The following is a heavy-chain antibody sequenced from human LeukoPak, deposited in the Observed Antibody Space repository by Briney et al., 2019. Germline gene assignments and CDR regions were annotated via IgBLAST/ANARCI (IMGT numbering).Heavy chain of an antibody. CDR3: AKEGYYYDSSGYYYYFDY. CDR1: GGSFSGYY. CDR2: INHSGST. Sequence: SETLSLTCAVYGGSFSGYYWSWIRQPPGKGLEWIGEINHSGSTNYNPSLKSRVTMSVDTSKNQFSLKLSSVTAADTAVYYCAKEGYYYDSSGYYYYFDYWGQGTLVTVSS. J-gene: IGHJ4*02. D-gene: IGHD3-22*01. V-gene: IGHV4-34*01.